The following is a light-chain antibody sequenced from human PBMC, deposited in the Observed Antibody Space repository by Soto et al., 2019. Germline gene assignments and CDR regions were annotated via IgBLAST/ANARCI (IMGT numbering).Light chain of an antibody. CDR3: QSYDRSLRTYV. CDR2: GNS. V-gene: IGLV1-40*01. Sequence: QPVLTQPPSVSGAPGQRVTISCXXXXXNIGAGYDVNWYRQLPGTAPKLLIYGNSDRPSGVPDRFSGSKSGTSASLAITGLQAEDEADYFCQSYDRSLRTYVFGTATKLTVL. CDR1: XXNIGAGYD. J-gene: IGLJ1*01.